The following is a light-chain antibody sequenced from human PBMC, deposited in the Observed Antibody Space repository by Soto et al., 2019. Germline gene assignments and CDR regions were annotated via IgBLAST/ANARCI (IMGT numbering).Light chain of an antibody. CDR3: QAWDSSTAYVV. Sequence: SYELTQPPSVSVSPGQAATITCSGDKLGNKCASWYQQKPGQSPVLVIYQDTKRPSGIPERFSGSNSGNTATLTIGGTQATDEADYYCQAWDSSTAYVVFGGGTKLTVL. CDR2: QDT. CDR1: KLGNKC. J-gene: IGLJ2*01. V-gene: IGLV3-1*01.